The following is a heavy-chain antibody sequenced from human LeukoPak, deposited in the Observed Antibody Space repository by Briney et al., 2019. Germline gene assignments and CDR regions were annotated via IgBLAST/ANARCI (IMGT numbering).Heavy chain of an antibody. CDR3: ARSAELRFLGHAFDI. CDR2: ISYDGSNK. D-gene: IGHD1-7*01. J-gene: IGHJ3*02. V-gene: IGHV3-30-3*01. CDR1: GFTFSSYA. Sequence: GGSLRLSCAASGFTFSSYAMHWVRQAPGKGLEWVAVISYDGSNKYYADSVKGRFTISRDNSKNTLYLQMNSLRAEDTAVYYCARSAELRFLGHAFDIWGQGTMVTVSS.